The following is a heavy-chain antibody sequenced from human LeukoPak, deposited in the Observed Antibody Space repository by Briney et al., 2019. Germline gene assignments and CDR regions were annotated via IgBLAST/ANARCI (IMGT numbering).Heavy chain of an antibody. CDR2: IYYSGST. Sequence: SETLSLTCTVSGGSISSGGYYWSWIRQHPGKGLEWIGYIYYSGSTYYNPSLKSRVTISVDTSKNQFSLKLSSVTAADTAVYYCARHSGYDWPFDYWGLGTLVTVSS. J-gene: IGHJ4*02. D-gene: IGHD5-12*01. V-gene: IGHV4-31*03. CDR3: ARHSGYDWPFDY. CDR1: GGSISSGGYY.